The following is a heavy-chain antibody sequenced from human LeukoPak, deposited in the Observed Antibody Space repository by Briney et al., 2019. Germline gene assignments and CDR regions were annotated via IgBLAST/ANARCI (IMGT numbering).Heavy chain of an antibody. V-gene: IGHV4-38-2*02. CDR3: ARVLRRRYFDL. CDR1: GYSISSGYY. D-gene: IGHD3-3*01. CDR2: IYHSGST. J-gene: IGHJ2*01. Sequence: SETLSLTCTVPGYSISSGYYWGWIRQPPGKGLEWIGSIYHSGSTYYNPSLKSRVTISVDTSKNQFSLKLSSVTAADTAVYYCARVLRRRYFDLWGRGTLVTVSS.